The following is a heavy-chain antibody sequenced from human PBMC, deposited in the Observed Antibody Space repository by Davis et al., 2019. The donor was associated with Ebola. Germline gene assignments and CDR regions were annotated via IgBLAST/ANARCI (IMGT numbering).Heavy chain of an antibody. CDR2: IIPLFGTA. V-gene: IGHV1-69*13. Sequence: SVKVSCKASGGTFSSYAISWVRQAPGQGLEWMGGIIPLFGTANYAQKFQGRVTITEDESTNTAYMELSSLRSEDTAVYNCAGDAGIAATGTGVWKYYDFYGMDVWGQGATVTVSS. J-gene: IGHJ6*02. CDR3: AGDAGIAATGTGVWKYYDFYGMDV. D-gene: IGHD6-13*01. CDR1: GGTFSSYA.